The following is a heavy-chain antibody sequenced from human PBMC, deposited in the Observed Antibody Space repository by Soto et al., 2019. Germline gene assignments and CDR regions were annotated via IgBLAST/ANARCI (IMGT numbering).Heavy chain of an antibody. J-gene: IGHJ6*02. CDR3: AKDNAPHYSGSYGRVGMDV. CDR1: GFTFSSYG. Sequence: QVQLVESGGGVVQPGRSLRLSCAASGFTFSSYGMHWVRQAPGKGLEWVAVISYDGSNKYYADSVKGRFTISRDNSKNPLYLQMNSLRAEDTAVYYCAKDNAPHYSGSYGRVGMDVWGQGTTVTVSS. CDR2: ISYDGSNK. V-gene: IGHV3-30*18. D-gene: IGHD1-26*01.